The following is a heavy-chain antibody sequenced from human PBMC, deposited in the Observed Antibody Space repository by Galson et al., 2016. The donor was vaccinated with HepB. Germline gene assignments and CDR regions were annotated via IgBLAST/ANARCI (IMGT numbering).Heavy chain of an antibody. CDR1: AFSFSSTG. D-gene: IGHD1/OR15-1a*01. V-gene: IGHV3-23*01. CDR2: ISRSGDLT. J-gene: IGHJ2*01. CDR3: AKIGTPGLWYFDL. Sequence: SLRLSCAASAFSFSSTGMSWARRARGKGPEWVSSISRSGDLTYYAESVKGRFTVSRDNTQNTLFLQMNSLRAEDTAVYFCAKIGTPGLWYFDLWGRGTLVTVSS.